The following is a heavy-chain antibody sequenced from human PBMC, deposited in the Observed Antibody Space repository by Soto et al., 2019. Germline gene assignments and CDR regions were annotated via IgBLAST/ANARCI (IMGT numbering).Heavy chain of an antibody. CDR2: IYYSGST. CDR1: GGSISSYY. J-gene: IGHJ4*02. V-gene: IGHV4-59*01. CDR3: ARCDYDFWSGYSYHFDY. Sequence: PSETLSLTCTVSGGSISSYYWSWIRQPPGKGLEWIGYIYYSGSTNYNPSLKSRVTISVDTSKNQFSLKLSSVTAADTAVYYCARCDYDFWSGYSYHFDYWGPGTLVTVSS. D-gene: IGHD3-3*01.